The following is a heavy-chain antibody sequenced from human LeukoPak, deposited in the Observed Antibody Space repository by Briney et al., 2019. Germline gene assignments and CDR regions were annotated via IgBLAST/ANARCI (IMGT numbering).Heavy chain of an antibody. V-gene: IGHV1-2*02. CDR2: INPNSGGT. CDR1: GYTFTGYY. Sequence: GASVTVSCKASGYTFTGYYMHWVRQAPGQGLEWMGWINPNSGGTKYAETLQGRVTMTRDTSISIAYMELSRLRTDDTAVYYCARVLRYDDSSGYYAYWGQGTLVTVSS. J-gene: IGHJ4*02. CDR3: ARVLRYDDSSGYYAY. D-gene: IGHD3-22*01.